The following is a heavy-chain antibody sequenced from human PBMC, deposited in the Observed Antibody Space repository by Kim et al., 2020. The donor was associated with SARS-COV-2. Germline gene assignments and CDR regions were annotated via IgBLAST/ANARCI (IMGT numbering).Heavy chain of an antibody. CDR2: ISSDGSNK. V-gene: IGHV3-30-3*01. CDR1: GFTFSSYA. J-gene: IGHJ5*02. D-gene: IGHD5-12*01. Sequence: GGSLRLSCAASGFTFSSYAMHWVRQAPGKGLEWVAVISSDGSNKYYADSVKGRFTISRDNSKNTLYLQMNSVRAEDTAVYYCARDKDGYLNPSGQGPLVTVSS. CDR3: ARDKDGYLNP.